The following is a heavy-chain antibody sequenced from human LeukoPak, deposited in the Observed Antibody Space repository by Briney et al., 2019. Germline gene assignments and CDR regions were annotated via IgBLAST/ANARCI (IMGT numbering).Heavy chain of an antibody. J-gene: IGHJ4*02. Sequence: PGGSLRLSCAASGFTFSSYSMNWVRQAPGKGLGWISYIGISSGNTKYADSVKGRFTISGDKAKNSVYLQMNSLRVEDTAVYYCARDTKYAFDNWGQGTLVTVSS. CDR3: ARDTKYAFDN. D-gene: IGHD2-2*01. V-gene: IGHV3-48*01. CDR2: IGISSGNT. CDR1: GFTFSSYS.